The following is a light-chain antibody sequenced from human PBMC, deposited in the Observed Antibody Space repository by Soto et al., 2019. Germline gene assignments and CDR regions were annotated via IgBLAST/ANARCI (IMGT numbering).Light chain of an antibody. J-gene: IGLJ1*01. Sequence: QSALTQPASVSGSPGQSITISCTGTSSDVGGYNFVSWYQQHPGKAPKLMIYEVSNRPLGVSNRFSGSKSGNTASLTISGLQAEDEADYYCSSYARSNTLVFGTGTKVTVL. CDR3: SSYARSNTLV. CDR1: SSDVGGYNF. V-gene: IGLV2-14*01. CDR2: EVS.